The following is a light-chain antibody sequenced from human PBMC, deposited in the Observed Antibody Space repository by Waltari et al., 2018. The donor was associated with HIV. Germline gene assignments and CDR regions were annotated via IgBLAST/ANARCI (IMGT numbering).Light chain of an antibody. V-gene: IGLV1-51*01. CDR2: DNK. CDR3: GTWDTSLSAGV. J-gene: IGLJ2*01. CDR1: DSNIGNNY. Sequence: QSVLTQPPSVSATPGQKVTISCSGSDSNIGNNYVSWYQQLPGTAPKLLIYDNKKRPPGIPDRFSGSRSGTSATLGVTGLQTGDEADYYCGTWDTSLSAGVFGGGTKLTVL.